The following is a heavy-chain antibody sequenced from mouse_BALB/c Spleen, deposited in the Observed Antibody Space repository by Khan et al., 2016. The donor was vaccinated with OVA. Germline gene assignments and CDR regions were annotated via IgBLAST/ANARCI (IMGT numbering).Heavy chain of an antibody. D-gene: IGHD2-13*01. CDR3: VRGYYGDPFAY. V-gene: IGHV5-4*02. Sequence: EVELVESGGGLVKPGGSLTLSCAASGFTFSDYYMYWVRQTPEKRLEWVATISDGGSYTYYPDSVKGRFTISRDDAENNLYLHMSSLKSDDTAMSYCVRGYYGDPFAYWGQGTLVTVSA. J-gene: IGHJ3*01. CDR1: GFTFSDYY. CDR2: ISDGGSYT.